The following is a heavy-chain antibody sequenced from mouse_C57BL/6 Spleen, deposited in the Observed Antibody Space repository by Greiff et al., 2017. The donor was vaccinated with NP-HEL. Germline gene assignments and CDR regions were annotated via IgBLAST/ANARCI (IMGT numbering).Heavy chain of an antibody. V-gene: IGHV1-82*01. CDR1: GYAFSSSW. D-gene: IGHD3-2*02. J-gene: IGHJ4*01. CDR2: IYPGDGDT. CDR3: ARWGSSGYVRAMDY. Sequence: QVQLQQSGPELVKPGASVKISCMASGYAFSSSWMNWVKQRPGKGLEWIGRIYPGDGDTNYNGKFKGKATLTADKSSSTAYMQLSSLTSEDSAVYFCARWGSSGYVRAMDYWGQGTSVTVSS.